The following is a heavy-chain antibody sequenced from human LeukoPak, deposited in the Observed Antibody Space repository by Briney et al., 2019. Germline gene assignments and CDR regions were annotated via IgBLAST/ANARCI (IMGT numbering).Heavy chain of an antibody. Sequence: SETLSLTCAVSGGSISSFHWNWIRQPPGKGLEWIGYIYHTGSTNYNPSLKSRVTISVDTSKNQFSLKLSSVTAADTAVYYCARGVDSSSWYHIKIDYWGQGTLVTVSS. CDR3: ARGVDSSSWYHIKIDY. CDR2: IYHTGST. D-gene: IGHD6-13*01. J-gene: IGHJ4*02. V-gene: IGHV4-59*12. CDR1: GGSISSFH.